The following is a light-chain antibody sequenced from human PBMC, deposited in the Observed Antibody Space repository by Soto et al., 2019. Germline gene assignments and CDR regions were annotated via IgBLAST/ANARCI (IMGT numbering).Light chain of an antibody. V-gene: IGLV1-51*01. J-gene: IGLJ1*01. CDR2: DNN. CDR1: SSNIGNNY. CDR3: GTWDSSLSAGV. Sequence: QSVLTQPPSVSAAPGQTVTIACSGSSSNIGNNYVSWDQQLPGTAPKLLIYDNNKRPSGIPDRFSGSKSGTSATLGITGLQTGDEADYYCGTWDSSLSAGVFGTGTKVTVL.